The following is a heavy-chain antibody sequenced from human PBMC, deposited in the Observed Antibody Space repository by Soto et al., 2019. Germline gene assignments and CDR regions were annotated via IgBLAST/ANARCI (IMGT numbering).Heavy chain of an antibody. D-gene: IGHD1-7*01. CDR1: GGTFSSYA. CDR3: ARDLELRVRYYYYYYGMDV. J-gene: IGHJ6*02. Sequence: QVQLVQSGAEVKKPGSSVKVSCKASGGTFSSYAISWVRQAPGQGLEWMGGNIPIFGTANYAQKFRGRVTITADKSTSTAYMELSSLRSEDTAVYYCARDLELRVRYYYYYYGMDVWGRGTTVTVSS. V-gene: IGHV1-69*06. CDR2: NIPIFGTA.